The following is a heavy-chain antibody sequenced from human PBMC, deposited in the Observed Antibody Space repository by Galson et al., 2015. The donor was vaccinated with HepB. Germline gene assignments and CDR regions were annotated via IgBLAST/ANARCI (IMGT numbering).Heavy chain of an antibody. J-gene: IGHJ5*02. CDR3: ARDRGGYCSGGSCYSPSWFDP. V-gene: IGHV3-7*01. Sequence: SLRLSCAASGFTFSSYWMSWVRQAPGKGLEWVANIKQDGSEKYYVDSVKGRFTISRDNAKNSLYLQMNSLRAEDTAVYYCARDRGGYCSGGSCYSPSWFDPWGQGTLVTVSS. CDR1: GFTFSSYW. D-gene: IGHD2-15*01. CDR2: IKQDGSEK.